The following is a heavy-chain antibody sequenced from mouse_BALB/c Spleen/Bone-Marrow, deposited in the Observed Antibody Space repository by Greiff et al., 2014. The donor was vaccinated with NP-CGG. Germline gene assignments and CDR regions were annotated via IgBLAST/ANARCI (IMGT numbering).Heavy chain of an antibody. CDR3: AREGPWFAF. CDR2: IGTYYGDA. V-gene: IGHV1-67*01. J-gene: IGHJ3*01. Sequence: VQLQQSGAELVRPGVSVKISCKGSGYTFTDYAMHWVNQSHAKSLEWIGVIGTYYGDATYNQKFKTKATMTVDKSSSTAYMELARLTSEDSALYYCAREGPWFAFWGQGTLVTVSA. CDR1: GYTFTDYA.